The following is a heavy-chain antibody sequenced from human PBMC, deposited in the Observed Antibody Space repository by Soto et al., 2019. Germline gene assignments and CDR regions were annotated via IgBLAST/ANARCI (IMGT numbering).Heavy chain of an antibody. V-gene: IGHV4-59*01. CDR2: VYFSGST. D-gene: IGHD6-19*01. J-gene: IGHJ6*02. Sequence: QVQLQESGPGLVKSSETLSLTCTVSGGSISGSFWSWIRQPPGKGLEWIGNVYFSGSTNYNPSLKSRVTISIDTSKNQFSLKLSFVTAADTAVYYCAREEWLVLPYYYYGMDVWGQGTTVTVSS. CDR3: AREEWLVLPYYYYGMDV. CDR1: GGSISGSF.